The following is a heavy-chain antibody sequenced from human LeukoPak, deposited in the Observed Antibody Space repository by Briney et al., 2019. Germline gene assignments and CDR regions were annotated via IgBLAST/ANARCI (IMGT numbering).Heavy chain of an antibody. D-gene: IGHD3-10*01. CDR1: GASIRSYY. CDR2: MYYTESP. J-gene: IGHJ4*02. V-gene: IGHV4-59*08. Sequence: SETLSLTCTVSGASIRSYYWSWIRQPPGKGLEWIAYMYYTESPNYNPSPKSRVSMSGDSSRNQFSLKLNSVTAADTAVYYCARSYDTNNRQRFDYWGQGILVTVSP. CDR3: ARSYDTNNRQRFDY.